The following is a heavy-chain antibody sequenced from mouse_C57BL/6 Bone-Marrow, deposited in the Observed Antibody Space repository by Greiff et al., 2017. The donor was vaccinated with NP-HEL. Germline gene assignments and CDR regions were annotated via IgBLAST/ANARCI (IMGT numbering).Heavy chain of an antibody. Sequence: VKLQESGAELVRPGASVKLSCKASGYTFTDYYTNWVKQRPGQGLEWIARIYPGSGNTYYNEKFKGKATLTAEKSSSTAYMQLSSLTSEDSAVYFCSREGHVGYWGQGTTLTVSS. D-gene: IGHD3-1*01. CDR1: GYTFTDYY. V-gene: IGHV1-76*01. CDR2: IYPGSGNT. CDR3: SREGHVGY. J-gene: IGHJ2*01.